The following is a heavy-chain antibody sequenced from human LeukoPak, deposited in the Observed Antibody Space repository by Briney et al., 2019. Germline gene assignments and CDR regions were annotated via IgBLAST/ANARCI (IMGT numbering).Heavy chain of an antibody. CDR2: ISNDESTI. Sequence: GGSLRLSCAASGFSFSSYWMHWVRQAPGKGPVWVSLISNDESTIIYADSVKGRFTISRDTSKNTVYLQMNSLRAEDTAVYYCAKQLRVYYYMDVWGKGTTVTVSS. CDR3: AKQLRVYYYMDV. CDR1: GFSFSSYW. V-gene: IGHV3-74*01. J-gene: IGHJ6*03. D-gene: IGHD1-1*01.